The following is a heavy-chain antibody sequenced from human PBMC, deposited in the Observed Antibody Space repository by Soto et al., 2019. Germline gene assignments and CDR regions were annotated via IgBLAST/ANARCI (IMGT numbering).Heavy chain of an antibody. V-gene: IGHV5-51*01. Sequence: PGASLKISCKGSGYSLTSYWIGWVLQMPGKGLEWMGIIYPGDSDTRYSPYFQGQVTISADKSISTAYLQWSSLKAEETAMYYCARESCPADTSGGCYGMDVWGQGTTVTVSS. CDR2: IYPGDSDT. CDR3: ARESCPADTSGGCYGMDV. J-gene: IGHJ6*02. CDR1: GYSLTSYW. D-gene: IGHD1-26*01.